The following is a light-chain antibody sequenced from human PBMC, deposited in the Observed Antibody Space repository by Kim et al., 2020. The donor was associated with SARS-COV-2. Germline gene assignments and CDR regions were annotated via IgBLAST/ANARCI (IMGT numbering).Light chain of an antibody. V-gene: IGLV3-19*01. CDR3: NSRDSNDNVV. Sequence: SSELTQDPAVSVALGQTVRITCQGDSLRSYYATWYQQKPGQAPILVIYGKNNRPSALPDRFSGSSSGNTASLTITGTQAGDEADYYCNSRDSNDNVVFGG. CDR2: GKN. CDR1: SLRSYY. J-gene: IGLJ2*01.